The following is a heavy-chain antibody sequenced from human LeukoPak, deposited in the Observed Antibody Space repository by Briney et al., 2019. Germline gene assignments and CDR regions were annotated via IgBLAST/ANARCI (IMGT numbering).Heavy chain of an antibody. CDR3: ARVAGSYVPYYYYMDV. CDR2: IYYSGST. J-gene: IGHJ6*03. Sequence: SETLSLTCTVSGGSISSSSYYWGWIRQPPGKGLEWIGSIYYSGSTYYNPSLKSRVTISVDTSKNQFSLKLSSVTAADTAVYYCARVAGSYVPYYYYMDVWGKGTTVTVS. CDR1: GGSISSSSYY. D-gene: IGHD1-26*01. V-gene: IGHV4-39*07.